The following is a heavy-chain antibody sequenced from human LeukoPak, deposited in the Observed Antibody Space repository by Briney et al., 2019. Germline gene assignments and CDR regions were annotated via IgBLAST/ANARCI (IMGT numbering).Heavy chain of an antibody. V-gene: IGHV3-21*01. CDR3: ARGLHSSSSGYFDY. J-gene: IGHJ4*02. CDR2: ISSSSSYI. Sequence: GGSLRLSCAASGFTVSNNYMNWVRQAPGKGLEWVSTISSSSSYIYYADSVKGRFTISRDNTKNSLYLQMNSLRAEDTAVYYCARGLHSSSSGYFDYWGQGTLVTVSS. D-gene: IGHD6-13*01. CDR1: GFTVSNNY.